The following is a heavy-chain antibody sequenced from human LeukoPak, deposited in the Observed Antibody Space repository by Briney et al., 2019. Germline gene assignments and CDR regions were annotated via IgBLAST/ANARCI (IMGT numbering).Heavy chain of an antibody. V-gene: IGHV3-23*01. Sequence: GGSLRLSCAASGFTFSSYAMSWVRQAPGKGLEWVSAISGSGGSTYYAGSVKGRFTISRDNSKNTLYPQMNSLRAEDTAVYYCAKGLSQIDSCWDYWGQGTLVTVSS. J-gene: IGHJ4*02. D-gene: IGHD2-2*01. CDR1: GFTFSSYA. CDR3: AKGLSQIDSCWDY. CDR2: ISGSGGST.